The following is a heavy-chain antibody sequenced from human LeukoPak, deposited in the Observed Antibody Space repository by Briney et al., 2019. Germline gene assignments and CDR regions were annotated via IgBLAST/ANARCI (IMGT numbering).Heavy chain of an antibody. V-gene: IGHV1-8*03. D-gene: IGHD3-10*01. CDR3: ARGGSGSYYSHPYYYYYMDV. CDR2: MNPNRGNT. Sequence: RASVTVSCTASGYTFTSYDINWVRQAPGQGLEWMGWMNPNRGNTDYAQKFQGRVTITRNTSISTAYMELSSLRSEDTAVYYCARGGSGSYYSHPYYYYYMDVWGKGTTVTVSS. CDR1: GYTFTSYD. J-gene: IGHJ6*03.